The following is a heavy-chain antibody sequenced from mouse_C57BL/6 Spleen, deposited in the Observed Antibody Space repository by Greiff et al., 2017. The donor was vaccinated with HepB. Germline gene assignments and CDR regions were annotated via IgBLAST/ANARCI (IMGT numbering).Heavy chain of an antibody. CDR2: INYDGSST. V-gene: IGHV5-16*01. Sequence: EVKLVESEGGLVQPGSSMKLSCTASGFTFSDYYMAWVRQVPEKGLEWVANINYDGSSTYYLDSLKSRFIISRDNAKNILYLQMSSLKSEDTATYYCARAGDGNYYFDYWGQGTTLTVSS. CDR3: ARAGDGNYYFDY. J-gene: IGHJ2*01. D-gene: IGHD2-1*01. CDR1: GFTFSDYY.